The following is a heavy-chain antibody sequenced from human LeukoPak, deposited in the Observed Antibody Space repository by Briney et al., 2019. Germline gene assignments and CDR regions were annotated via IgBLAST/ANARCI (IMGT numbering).Heavy chain of an antibody. D-gene: IGHD2-15*01. CDR2: MNPNSGNT. Sequence: ASVKVSCKASGYTFSSYDINWVRQATGQGLEWMGWMNPNSGNTGYAQKFQGRVTMTRNTSIRTAYMELSSLGSEDTAVYYCARGASLRAVVVGATTSPPMAYDFWGQGTLVTVSS. J-gene: IGHJ4*02. CDR1: GYTFSSYD. CDR3: ARGASLRAVVVGATTSPPMAYDF. V-gene: IGHV1-8*01.